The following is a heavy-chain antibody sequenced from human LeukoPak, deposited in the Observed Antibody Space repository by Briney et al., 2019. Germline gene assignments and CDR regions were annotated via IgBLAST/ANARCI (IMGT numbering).Heavy chain of an antibody. CDR1: GFTFSSYS. CDR2: ISSSSSYI. V-gene: IGHV3-21*01. Sequence: GGSLRLSCAASGFTFSSYSMNWVRQAPGKWLEWVSSISSSSSYIYYADSVKGRFTISRDNAKNSLYLQMNSLRAEDTAVYYCATSPARGLQFLHDYWGQGTLVTVSS. J-gene: IGHJ4*02. CDR3: ATSPARGLQFLHDY. D-gene: IGHD3-10*01.